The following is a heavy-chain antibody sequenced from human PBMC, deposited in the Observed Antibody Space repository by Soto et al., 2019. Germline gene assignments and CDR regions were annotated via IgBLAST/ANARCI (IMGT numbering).Heavy chain of an antibody. CDR2: ISKSDYT. Sequence: PGGSLRLSCTVSGFAFNNYGINWVRQAPGKGLEWVSSISKSDYTYYSDSVKGRFAISRDNAKSSVSLQMNTLRVEDTAVYYCAREDTIIMPAASDDWGHGTLVTVSS. D-gene: IGHD2-2*01. CDR1: GFAFNNYG. V-gene: IGHV3-21*06. J-gene: IGHJ4*01. CDR3: AREDTIIMPAASDD.